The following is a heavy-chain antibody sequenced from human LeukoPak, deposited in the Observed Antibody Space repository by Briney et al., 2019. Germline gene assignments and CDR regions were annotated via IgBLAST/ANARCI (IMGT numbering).Heavy chain of an antibody. CDR3: ARGGRYYYGSGSYGNWFDP. J-gene: IGHJ5*02. D-gene: IGHD3-10*01. CDR2: IYYSGST. V-gene: IGHV4-59*01. CDR1: GGSISSYY. Sequence: SETLPLTCTASGGSISSYYWSWIRQPPGKGLEWIGYIYYSGSTNYNPSLKSRVTISVDTSKNQFSLKLSSVTAADTAVYYCARGGRYYYGSGSYGNWFDPWGQGTLVTVSS.